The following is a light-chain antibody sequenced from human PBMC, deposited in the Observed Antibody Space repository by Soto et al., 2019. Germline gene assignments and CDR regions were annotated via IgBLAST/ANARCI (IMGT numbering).Light chain of an antibody. CDR2: ADS. CDR1: NIGSKS. Sequence: ELTQAPSVSVAPGQTARIGCGGDNIGSKSVHWYQQRPGQAPVLVVYADSDRPSGIPERFSGSNPGNTATLTISRVEAGDEADYYCQVWDYDTDHFVFGPGTKLTVL. CDR3: QVWDYDTDHFV. V-gene: IGLV3-21*02. J-gene: IGLJ1*01.